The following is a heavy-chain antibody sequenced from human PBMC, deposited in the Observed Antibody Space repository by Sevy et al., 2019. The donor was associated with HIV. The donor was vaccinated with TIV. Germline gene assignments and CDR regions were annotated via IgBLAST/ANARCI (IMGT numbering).Heavy chain of an antibody. CDR2: ISYGGTNK. D-gene: IGHD6-19*01. Sequence: GGSLRLSCAASGSTFSNYGIHWVRQAPGKGLEWLAAISYGGTNKYYTDSVKGRFTISRDNSKNTLYLQMNSLRAEDTAVYFCAKDASSQWLNYFFDYWGQGTLVTVSS. CDR1: GSTFSNYG. J-gene: IGHJ4*02. CDR3: AKDASSQWLNYFFDY. V-gene: IGHV3-30*18.